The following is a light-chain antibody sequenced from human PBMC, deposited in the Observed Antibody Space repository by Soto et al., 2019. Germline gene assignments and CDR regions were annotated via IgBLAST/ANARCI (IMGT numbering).Light chain of an antibody. Sequence: EIVMTQSPATLSFSLGERATLSCRASQSLRTNSLAWYQQKPGQAPRLLISGVYSRAAGIPDRFSGSGSGTDFTLTISRLEPGDFAVYYCQQYDTSPRTFGQGTKVDIK. CDR3: QQYDTSPRT. J-gene: IGKJ1*01. CDR2: GVY. CDR1: QSLRTNS. V-gene: IGKV3-20*01.